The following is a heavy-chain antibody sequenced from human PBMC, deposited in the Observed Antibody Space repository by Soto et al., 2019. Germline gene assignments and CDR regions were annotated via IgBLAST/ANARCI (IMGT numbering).Heavy chain of an antibody. CDR3: ARVGIADNYYYYGMDV. V-gene: IGHV1-18*01. D-gene: IGHD6-13*01. CDR1: GYTFTSYG. J-gene: IGHJ6*02. Sequence: GASVKVSCKASGYTFTSYGISWVLQAPGQGLEWMGWISAYNGNTNYAQKLQGRVTMTTDTSTSTAYMELRSLRSDDTAVYYCARVGIADNYYYYGMDVWGQGTTVTVSS. CDR2: ISAYNGNT.